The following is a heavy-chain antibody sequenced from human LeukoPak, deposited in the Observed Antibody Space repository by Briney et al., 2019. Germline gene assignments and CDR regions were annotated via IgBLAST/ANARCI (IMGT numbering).Heavy chain of an antibody. J-gene: IGHJ3*02. Sequence: GGSLRLSCAASGFIFSSYWMHWVRQAPGKGLVWVSRINSDGSSTSYADSVKGRFTISRDNAKNTLYLQMNSLRAEDTAVYYCARGGGSSWYDAFDIWGQGTMVTVSS. CDR3: ARGGGSSWYDAFDI. V-gene: IGHV3-74*01. CDR2: INSDGSST. D-gene: IGHD6-13*01. CDR1: GFIFSSYW.